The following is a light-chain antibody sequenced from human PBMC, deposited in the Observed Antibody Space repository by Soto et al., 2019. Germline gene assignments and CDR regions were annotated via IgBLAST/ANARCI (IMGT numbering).Light chain of an antibody. V-gene: IGKV1-5*01. Sequence: DIQMTQSPSTLSESVGDRVTIPCRASQSISSWLAWYQQKPGKAPKLLIYDASSLESGVPSRFSGSGSGTEFTLTISSLQPDDFATYYCQQYNSYLYTFGQGTKLEIK. CDR1: QSISSW. CDR3: QQYNSYLYT. J-gene: IGKJ2*01. CDR2: DAS.